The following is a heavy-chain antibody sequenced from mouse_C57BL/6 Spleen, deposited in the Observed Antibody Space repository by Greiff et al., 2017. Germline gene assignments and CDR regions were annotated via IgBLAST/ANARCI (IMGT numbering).Heavy chain of an antibody. V-gene: IGHV1-15*01. CDR3: TREGKYGYYDY. CDR1: GYTFTDYE. D-gene: IGHD2-10*02. CDR2: IDPETGGT. Sequence: QVQLKESGAELVRPGASVTLSCKASGYTFTDYEMHWVKQTPVHGLEWIGAIDPETGGTAYNQKFKGKAILTADKSSSTAYMELRSLTSEDSAVYYCTREGKYGYYDYWGQGTTLTVSS. J-gene: IGHJ2*01.